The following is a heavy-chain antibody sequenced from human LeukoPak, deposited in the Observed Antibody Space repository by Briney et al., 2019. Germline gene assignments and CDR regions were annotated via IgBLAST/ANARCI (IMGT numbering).Heavy chain of an antibody. V-gene: IGHV4-39*07. CDR1: GGSISSSIHY. D-gene: IGHD3-10*01. CDR3: ARSHRVRGYFDY. J-gene: IGHJ4*02. CDR2: INHSGST. Sequence: SETLSLTCAVSGGSISSSIHYWAWIRQPPGKGLEWIGEINHSGSTNYNPSLKSRVTISVDTSKNQFSLKLSSVTAADTAVYYCARSHRVRGYFDYWGQGTLVTVSS.